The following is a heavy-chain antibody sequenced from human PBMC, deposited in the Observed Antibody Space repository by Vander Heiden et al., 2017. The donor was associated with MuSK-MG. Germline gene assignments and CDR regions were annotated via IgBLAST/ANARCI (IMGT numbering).Heavy chain of an antibody. CDR1: GGSFSSGGYY. CDR3: ARMDGVVAARHYFYHGMGV. D-gene: IGHD2-15*01. Sequence: QVQLQESGPGLVKPSQTLSLTCTVSGGSFSSGGYYWSWIRQHPGKGLEWIGSIYYNGSAYYKPSLKRRVSISVDTSKNELSLKVTSRTAADTAVYYCARMDGVVAARHYFYHGMGVWGQGTTVTVSS. J-gene: IGHJ6*02. CDR2: IYYNGSA. V-gene: IGHV4-31*03.